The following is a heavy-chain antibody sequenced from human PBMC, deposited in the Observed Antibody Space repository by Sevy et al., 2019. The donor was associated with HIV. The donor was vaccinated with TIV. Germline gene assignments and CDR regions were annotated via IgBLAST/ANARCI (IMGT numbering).Heavy chain of an antibody. CDR2: IKRDGSEK. CDR3: ARDCSSATCLWGLDV. D-gene: IGHD2-2*01. J-gene: IGHJ6*02. Sequence: GGSLRLSCAASGFTFSNYWMSWVRQAPGKGLEWVANIKRDGSEKYYGASVKGRFTISRDNAKTSLYLQMNSLRAEDTAVYYCARDCSSATCLWGLDVWGQGTTVTV. CDR1: GFTFSNYW. V-gene: IGHV3-7*03.